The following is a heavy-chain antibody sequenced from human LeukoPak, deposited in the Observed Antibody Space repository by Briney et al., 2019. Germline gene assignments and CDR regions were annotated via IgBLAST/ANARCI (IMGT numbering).Heavy chain of an antibody. Sequence: ASVKVSCKASGYTFTSYGISWVRQAPGQGLEWMGWISAYNGNTNYAQKLQGRVTMTTDTSTSTAYMELRSLRSDGTAVYYCARVLSLLGYCSGGSCYSLDYWGQGTLVTVSS. D-gene: IGHD2-15*01. J-gene: IGHJ4*02. V-gene: IGHV1-18*04. CDR2: ISAYNGNT. CDR3: ARVLSLLGYCSGGSCYSLDY. CDR1: GYTFTSYG.